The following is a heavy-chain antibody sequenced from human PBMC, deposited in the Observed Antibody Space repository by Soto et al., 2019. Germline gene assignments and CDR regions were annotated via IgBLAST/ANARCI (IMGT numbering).Heavy chain of an antibody. V-gene: IGHV1-3*01. D-gene: IGHD2-15*01. CDR3: ARTILSNWFDP. Sequence: ASVKVSCTASGFTFANSAVHWVRQAPGQRLEWIGWINVGTGNTKYSQKFQGRVTITRDTSATTAYMELSSLISEDTAVYYCARTILSNWFDPWGQGTQVTVSS. CDR2: INVGTGNT. CDR1: GFTFANSA. J-gene: IGHJ5*02.